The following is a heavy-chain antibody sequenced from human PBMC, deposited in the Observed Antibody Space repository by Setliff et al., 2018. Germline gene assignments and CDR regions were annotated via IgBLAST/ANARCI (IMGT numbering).Heavy chain of an antibody. J-gene: IGHJ3*02. CDR3: ARDRAYYDILTGYYTHDAFDI. V-gene: IGHV1-69*05. CDR1: GGTFSSYA. CDR2: IIPIFGTA. Sequence: SVKVSCKASGGTFSSYAISWVRQATGQGLEWMGGIIPIFGTANYAQKFQGRVTITTDESTSTAYMELSSLRSEDTAVYYCARDRAYYDILTGYYTHDAFDIWGQGTMVTVSS. D-gene: IGHD3-9*01.